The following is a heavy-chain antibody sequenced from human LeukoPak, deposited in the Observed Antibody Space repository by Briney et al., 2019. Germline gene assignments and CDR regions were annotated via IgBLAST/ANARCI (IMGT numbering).Heavy chain of an antibody. J-gene: IGHJ4*02. CDR1: GFTFSSYW. D-gene: IGHD5-12*01. V-gene: IGHV3-7*01. CDR3: ARDPRGAGYEALFDY. CDR2: IKQDGSEK. Sequence: LRLSCAASGFTFSSYWMSCVRQAPEKGLEWVANIKQDGSEKYYVDSVKGRFTISRDNAKNSLYLQMNSLRAEDTAVYYCARDPRGAGYEALFDYWGQGTLVTVSS.